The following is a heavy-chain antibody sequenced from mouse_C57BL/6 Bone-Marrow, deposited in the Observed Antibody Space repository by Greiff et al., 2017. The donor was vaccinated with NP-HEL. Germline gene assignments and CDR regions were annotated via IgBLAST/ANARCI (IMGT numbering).Heavy chain of an antibody. V-gene: IGHV3-6*01. CDR3: AREWEVNAGFAY. Sequence: DVHLVESGPGLVKPSQSLSLTCSVTGYSITSGYYWNWIRQFPGNKLEWLGYISYDGSNNYNPSLKNRITLTRDTSKNQFFLKLNSGTTEYTATDNWAREWEVNAGFAYWGQGTLVTVSA. CDR1: GYSITSGYY. CDR2: ISYDGSN. J-gene: IGHJ3*01. D-gene: IGHD2-2*01.